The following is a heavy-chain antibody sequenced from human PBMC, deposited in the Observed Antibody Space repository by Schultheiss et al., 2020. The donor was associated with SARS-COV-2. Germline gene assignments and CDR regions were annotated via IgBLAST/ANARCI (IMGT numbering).Heavy chain of an antibody. D-gene: IGHD3-22*01. Sequence: GGSLRLSCAASGFTVSSYAMHWVRQAPGKGLEWVAVIWYDGSNKYYADSVKGRFTISRDNSKNTLYLQMNSLRAEDTAVYYCAKDCTTPPHYYDSSALFDPWGQGTLVTVSS. CDR1: GFTVSSYA. V-gene: IGHV3-33*06. J-gene: IGHJ5*02. CDR3: AKDCTTPPHYYDSSALFDP. CDR2: IWYDGSNK.